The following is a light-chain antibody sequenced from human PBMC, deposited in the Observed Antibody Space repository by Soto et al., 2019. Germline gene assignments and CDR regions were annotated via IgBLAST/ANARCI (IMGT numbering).Light chain of an antibody. CDR1: QSVLYSSNNKNY. J-gene: IGKJ4*01. CDR2: WAS. CDR3: EQYYSTPLT. Sequence: DIVMTQSPDSLAVSLGERATINCKSSQSVLYSSNNKNYLAWYQQKPGQPPTLLIYWASNRESGVHDRFSGSGSGTDFTLTISSLQAEDVAVYYCEQYYSTPLTFGGGTKVEIK. V-gene: IGKV4-1*01.